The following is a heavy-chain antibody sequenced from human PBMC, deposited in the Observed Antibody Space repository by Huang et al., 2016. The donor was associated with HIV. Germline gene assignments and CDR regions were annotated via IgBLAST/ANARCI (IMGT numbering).Heavy chain of an antibody. J-gene: IGHJ2*01. D-gene: IGHD2-2*01. Sequence: QVQLQESGPGLVKPSETMSLPCTVSGGSISSHHYSWIRQPPGKGLAWIGIIFYSGSTNYSPSRRGRATISLDTSKNLVCLRLRSVPAADTAVYYCARVARSPNWYFDLWGRGTLVTIST. V-gene: IGHV4-59*11. CDR1: GGSISSHH. CDR3: ARVARSPNWYFDL. CDR2: IFYSGST.